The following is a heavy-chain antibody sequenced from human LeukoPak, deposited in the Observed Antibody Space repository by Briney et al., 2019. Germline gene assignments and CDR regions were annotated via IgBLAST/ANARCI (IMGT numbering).Heavy chain of an antibody. Sequence: GGSLRLSCAAPGFTFSNYAMSWVRQAPGKGLDWVSGISGSGGTTYYADSAKGRFTTSRDNSKNTLYLQMNSLRAEDTAVYYCANRGNTVTTLDYWGQGTLVTVSS. J-gene: IGHJ4*02. D-gene: IGHD4-17*01. CDR1: GFTFSNYA. CDR3: ANRGNTVTTLDY. V-gene: IGHV3-23*01. CDR2: ISGSGGTT.